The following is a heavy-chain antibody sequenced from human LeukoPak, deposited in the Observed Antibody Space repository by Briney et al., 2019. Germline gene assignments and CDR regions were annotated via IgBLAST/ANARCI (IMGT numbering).Heavy chain of an antibody. J-gene: IGHJ6*02. V-gene: IGHV4-34*01. CDR3: ARDTIQLYYYYGMDV. CDR2: INHSGST. D-gene: IGHD5-18*01. Sequence: SETLSLTCAVYGGSFSGYYWSRIRQPPGKGLEWIGEINHSGSTNYNPSLKSRVTISVDTSKNQFSLKLSSVTAADTAVYYCARDTIQLYYYYGMDVWGQGTTVTVPS. CDR1: GGSFSGYY.